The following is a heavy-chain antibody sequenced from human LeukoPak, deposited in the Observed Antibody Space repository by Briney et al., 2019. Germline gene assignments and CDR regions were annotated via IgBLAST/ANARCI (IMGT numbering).Heavy chain of an antibody. J-gene: IGHJ6*04. CDR2: ISSSGSTI. CDR3: AEPGITMIGGV. D-gene: IGHD3-10*02. CDR1: GFTFSSYE. V-gene: IGHV3-48*03. Sequence: RGSLRLSCAASGFTFSSYEMNWVRQAPGKGLEWVSYISSSGSTIYYADSVKGRFTISRDNAKNSLYLQMNSLRAEDTAVYYCAEPGITMIGGVWGKGTTVTISS.